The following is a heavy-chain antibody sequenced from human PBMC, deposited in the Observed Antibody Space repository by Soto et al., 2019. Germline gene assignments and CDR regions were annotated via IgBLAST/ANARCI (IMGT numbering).Heavy chain of an antibody. CDR3: ARGDSTDCSNGVCSFFYNHDMDV. V-gene: IGHV1-2*04. J-gene: IGHJ6*02. Sequence: QVQLVQSGAEVKKPGASVKVSCKASGYSFTDYHIHWVRQAPGQGLEWLGRINPKSGGTSTAQKFQGWVTMTTDKSISTASMELTRLTSYDTAIYYCARGDSTDCSNGVCSFFYNHDMDVWGQVTTVTVSS. CDR1: GYSFTDYH. D-gene: IGHD2-8*01. CDR2: INPKSGGT.